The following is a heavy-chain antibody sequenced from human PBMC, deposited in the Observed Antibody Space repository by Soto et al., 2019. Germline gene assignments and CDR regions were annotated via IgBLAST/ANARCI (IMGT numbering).Heavy chain of an antibody. J-gene: IGHJ5*02. D-gene: IGHD3-9*01. CDR2: MNPNSGNT. CDR1: GYTFTSYD. Sequence: GASVKVSCKASGYTFTSYDINWVRQTTGQGLEWMGWMNPNSGNTGYAQKFQGRVTMTRNTSISTAYMELSSPRSEDTAVYYCARNSLMYYDILTGYCFLSGNNLFDPWAQGTLVIVSA. V-gene: IGHV1-8*01. CDR3: ARNSLMYYDILTGYCFLSGNNLFDP.